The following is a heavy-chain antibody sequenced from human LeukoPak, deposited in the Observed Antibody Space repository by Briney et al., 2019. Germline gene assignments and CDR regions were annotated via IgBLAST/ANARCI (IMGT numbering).Heavy chain of an antibody. CDR3: GRDNKGYFDWLLEPEYYFDY. J-gene: IGHJ4*02. Sequence: GGSLRLSCAVSGFTFSDYYMSWIRQAPGKGLEWVSYISSGGSTIKYADSVKGRFTVSRDKAKKSLHLQMHRLKAEDTAGYYCGRDNKGYFDWLLEPEYYFDYWGQGTLVTVSS. CDR1: GFTFSDYY. D-gene: IGHD3-9*01. CDR2: ISSGGSTI. V-gene: IGHV3-11*04.